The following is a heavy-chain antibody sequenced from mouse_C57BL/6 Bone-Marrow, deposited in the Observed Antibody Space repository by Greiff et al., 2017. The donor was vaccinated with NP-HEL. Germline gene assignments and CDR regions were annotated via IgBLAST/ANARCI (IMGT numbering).Heavy chain of an antibody. CDR2: IYPGNSDT. J-gene: IGHJ3*01. CDR1: GYTFTSYW. CDR3: SGFAC. Sequence: VQLQQSGTVLARPGASVKMSCKTSGYTFTSYWMHWVKQRPGQGLEWIGAIYPGNSDTSYNQKFKGKANLTAVTSASTAYMELSSLTSEDSAVYYCSGFACWGQGTLVTVTA. V-gene: IGHV1-5*01.